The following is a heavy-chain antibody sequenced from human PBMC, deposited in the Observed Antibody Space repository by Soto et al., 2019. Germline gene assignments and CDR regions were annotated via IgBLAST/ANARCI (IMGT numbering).Heavy chain of an antibody. V-gene: IGHV3-23*01. CDR1: GFTFSSYA. CDR3: EKLNQDIVVVVAATPSYYYYGMDV. D-gene: IGHD2-15*01. J-gene: IGHJ6*02. Sequence: VQLLESGGGLVQPGGSLRLSCAASGFTFSSYAMSWVRQAPGKGLEWVSAISGSGGRTYYADSVKGRFTISRDNSKYTLYLQMNSQRAEDTAVYYCEKLNQDIVVVVAATPSYYYYGMDVWGQGTTVTVS. CDR2: ISGSGGRT.